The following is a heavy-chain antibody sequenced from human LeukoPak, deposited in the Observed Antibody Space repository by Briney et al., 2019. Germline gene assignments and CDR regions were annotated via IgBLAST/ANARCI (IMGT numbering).Heavy chain of an antibody. D-gene: IGHD3-3*01. V-gene: IGHV4-4*07. Sequence: SETLSLTCTVSGGSISSHFWSWIRQPAGKGLEWIGRIYTSGSTNYNPSLKSRVTMSVDTSKNQFSLKLSSVTAADTAVYYCARDRDDCWSGYSYGMDVWGQGTTVTVS. CDR3: ARDRDDCWSGYSYGMDV. CDR2: IYTSGST. CDR1: GGSISSHF. J-gene: IGHJ6*02.